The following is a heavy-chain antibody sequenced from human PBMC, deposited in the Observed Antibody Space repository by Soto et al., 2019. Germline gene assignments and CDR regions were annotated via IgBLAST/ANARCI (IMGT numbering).Heavy chain of an antibody. CDR1: GGTFSSYT. CDR2: IIPILGIA. J-gene: IGHJ6*02. Sequence: QVQLVQSGAEVKKPGSSVKVSCKASGGTFSSYTISWVRQAPGQGLEWMGRIIPILGIANYAQKFQGRVTITADKSTSTANMELSSLRSEDTAVYYCARDGGYDSDYYYGMDVWGQGTTVTVSS. V-gene: IGHV1-69*08. D-gene: IGHD5-12*01. CDR3: ARDGGYDSDYYYGMDV.